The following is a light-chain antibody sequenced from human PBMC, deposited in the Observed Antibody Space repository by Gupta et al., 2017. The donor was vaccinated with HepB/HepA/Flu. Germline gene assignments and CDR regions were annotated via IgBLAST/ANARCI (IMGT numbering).Light chain of an antibody. CDR2: AAS. V-gene: IGKV1-33*01. CDR3: QQYDNLPWT. Sequence: IQLPQCPSSLSASVGDRVTITCQASQDISNYLNWYQQKPGKAPKLLIYAASNLETGVPSRFSGSGSGTDFTFTISSLQPEDIATYYCQQYDNLPWTFGQGTKVEIK. J-gene: IGKJ1*01. CDR1: QDISNY.